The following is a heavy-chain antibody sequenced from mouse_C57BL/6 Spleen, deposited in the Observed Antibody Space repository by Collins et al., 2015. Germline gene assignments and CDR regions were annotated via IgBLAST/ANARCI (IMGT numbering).Heavy chain of an antibody. CDR1: GYTFTSYW. CDR3: ARRYYGYYAMDY. J-gene: IGHJ4*01. CDR2: IYPGSGST. D-gene: IGHD1-1*01. V-gene: IGHV1-55*01. Sequence: QVQLQQPGAELVKPGTSVKMSCKASGYTFTSYWITWVKQRPGQGLEWIGDIYPGSGSTNYNAKFKSKATLTVDTSSSTAYMQLSSLTSEDSAVYYCARRYYGYYAMDYWGQGTSVTVSS.